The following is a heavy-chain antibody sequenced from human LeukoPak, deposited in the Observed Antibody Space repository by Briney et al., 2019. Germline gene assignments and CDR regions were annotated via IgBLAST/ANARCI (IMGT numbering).Heavy chain of an antibody. J-gene: IGHJ4*02. CDR2: INHSGST. CDR3: ARRTLVVTDY. CDR1: GGCFSGYY. V-gene: IGHV4-34*01. Sequence: PSETLSLTCAVYGGCFSGYYWSWIRQLPGKGLEWIGEINHSGSTNYNPSLKSRVTISVDTSKNQFSLKLSSVTAADTAVYYCARRTLVVTDYWGQGTLVTVSS. D-gene: IGHD4-23*01.